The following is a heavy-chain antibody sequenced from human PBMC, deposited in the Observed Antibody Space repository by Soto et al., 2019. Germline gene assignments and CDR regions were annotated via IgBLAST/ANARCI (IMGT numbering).Heavy chain of an antibody. CDR1: GFTFRTYV. Sequence: GGSLRLSCAASGFTFRTYVMHWVRPSPGKGLEWVAFISDDGSQKYYGDSVKGRFTISRDNSKNTLSLRMISLRTEDTSVYYCAKEAPGGWHFFDTWGQGTLVTVSA. CDR3: AKEAPGGWHFFDT. V-gene: IGHV3-30*18. D-gene: IGHD6-19*01. J-gene: IGHJ4*02. CDR2: ISDDGSQK.